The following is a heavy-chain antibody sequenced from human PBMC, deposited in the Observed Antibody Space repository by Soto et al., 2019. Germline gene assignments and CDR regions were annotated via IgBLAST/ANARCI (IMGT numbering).Heavy chain of an antibody. CDR1: GYSFTSYW. J-gene: IGHJ6*02. Sequence: RGESLKISCKGSGYSFTSYWIGWVRQMPGKGLAWMGIIYPGDSDTRYSPSFQGQVTISADKSISTAYMQWSSLKASDTAMYYGARHINYDLWSGYYPFYYGMDVWGQGTTVTVSS. D-gene: IGHD3-3*01. CDR3: ARHINYDLWSGYYPFYYGMDV. V-gene: IGHV5-51*01. CDR2: IYPGDSDT.